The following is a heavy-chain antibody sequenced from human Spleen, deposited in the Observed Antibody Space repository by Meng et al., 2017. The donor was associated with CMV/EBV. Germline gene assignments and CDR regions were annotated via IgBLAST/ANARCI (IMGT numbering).Heavy chain of an antibody. D-gene: IGHD3-22*01. CDR2: ISGGGGNT. J-gene: IGHJ4*02. CDR1: GFTFSSYA. Sequence: GESLKISCAASGFTFSSYAMSWVRQAAGKGLEWVSAISGGGGNTYYADSVKGRFTISRDNSKNTLYLQMNSLRAEDTAVYYCAKRPLGYYYDSSGYYFDSWGQGTLVTVSS. V-gene: IGHV3-23*01. CDR3: AKRPLGYYYDSSGYYFDS.